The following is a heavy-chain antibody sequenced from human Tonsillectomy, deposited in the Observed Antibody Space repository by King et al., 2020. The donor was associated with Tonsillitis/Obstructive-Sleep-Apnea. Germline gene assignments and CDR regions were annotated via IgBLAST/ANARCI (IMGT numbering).Heavy chain of an antibody. CDR2: ISSRGSAI. CDR1: GFTFSAYS. D-gene: IGHD6-25*01. CDR3: ARNLPEQCSRASGDYYFDC. V-gene: IGHV3-48*02. Sequence: VQLVESGGGLVQPGGSLRLSCVASGFTFSAYSMNWVRQAPGKGLEWVSYISSRGSAIYYADSVKGRFTISRDNVKNSLYLQMNSLRDEDTAVYYCARNLPEQCSRASGDYYFDCWGQGTLVTVSS. J-gene: IGHJ4*02.